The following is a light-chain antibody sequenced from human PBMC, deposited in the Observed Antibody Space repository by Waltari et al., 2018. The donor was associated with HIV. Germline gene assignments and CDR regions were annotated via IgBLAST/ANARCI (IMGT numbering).Light chain of an antibody. CDR1: SSDVGSYNL. J-gene: IGLJ2*01. V-gene: IGLV2-23*01. CDR2: EGS. CDR3: CSYAGSSTLEV. Sequence: QSALTQPASVSGSPGQSITISCTGTSSDVGSYNLVPWYQQHPGKAPKLMIYEGSKLPYGFFNRFSGSKSGNTSSLTSSGLQAEDEADYYCCSYAGSSTLEVFGGGTKLTVL.